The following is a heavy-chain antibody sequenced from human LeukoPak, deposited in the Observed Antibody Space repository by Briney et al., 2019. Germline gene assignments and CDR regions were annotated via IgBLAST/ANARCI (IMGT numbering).Heavy chain of an antibody. V-gene: IGHV5-51*01. J-gene: IGHJ4*02. D-gene: IGHD4-17*01. Sequence: GESLKISCKGSGYSFTSYWIGWVRQMPGKGLEWMGIIYPGASDTRYSPSFQGQVTISADKSISTAYLQWSSLKASDTAMYYCASGYGDYNRGASAFDYWGQGTLVTVSS. CDR1: GYSFTSYW. CDR2: IYPGASDT. CDR3: ASGYGDYNRGASAFDY.